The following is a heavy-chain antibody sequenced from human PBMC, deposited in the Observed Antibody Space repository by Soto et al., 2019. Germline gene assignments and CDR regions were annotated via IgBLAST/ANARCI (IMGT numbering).Heavy chain of an antibody. Sequence: GGSLRLSCTASGFTFGDYAMSWVRQAPGKGLEWVGFIRSKAYGGTTEYAASVKGRFTISRDDSKSIAYLQMNSLKTEDTAVYYCTRPPYCGGDCYEYFQHWGQGTLVTVSS. D-gene: IGHD2-21*02. V-gene: IGHV3-49*04. J-gene: IGHJ1*01. CDR3: TRPPYCGGDCYEYFQH. CDR2: IRSKAYGGTT. CDR1: GFTFGDYA.